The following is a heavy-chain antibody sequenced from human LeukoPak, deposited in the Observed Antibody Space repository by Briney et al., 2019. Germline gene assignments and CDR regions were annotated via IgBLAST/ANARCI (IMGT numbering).Heavy chain of an antibody. CDR1: GFTFSDYY. V-gene: IGHV3-11*04. CDR2: ISSSGSTI. Sequence: GGSLRPSCAASGFTFSDYYMGWIRQAPGKGLEWVSYISSSGSTIYYADSVKGRFTISRDNAKNSLYLQMNSLRAEDTAVYYCARDPMYYDFWSGYPRTWGQGTLVTVSS. CDR3: ARDPMYYDFWSGYPRT. J-gene: IGHJ5*02. D-gene: IGHD3-3*01.